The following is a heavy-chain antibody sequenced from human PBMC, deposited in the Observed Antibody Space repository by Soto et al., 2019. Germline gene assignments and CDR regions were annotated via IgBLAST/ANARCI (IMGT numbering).Heavy chain of an antibody. CDR2: ISANDGET. CDR1: GYFFTSYA. Sequence: QIHLVQSGGEVKKTGASVRVSCKASGYFFTSYAIGWVRQAPGQGLEWMGWISANDGETYYAPKLQDRLTMTTDTSTSTAYMELRSLRSDDTAVYYCARDGMATADHYFYGMDVWGQGTTVIVSS. V-gene: IGHV1-18*01. D-gene: IGHD5-18*01. J-gene: IGHJ6*02. CDR3: ARDGMATADHYFYGMDV.